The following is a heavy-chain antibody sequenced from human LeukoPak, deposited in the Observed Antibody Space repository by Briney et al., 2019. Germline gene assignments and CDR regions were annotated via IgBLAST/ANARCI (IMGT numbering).Heavy chain of an antibody. J-gene: IGHJ4*02. CDR1: GGTFSSYA. V-gene: IGHV1-69*05. Sequence: ASVTVSCTASGGTFSSYAISWVRQAPGQGLEWMGGIIPIFGTANYAQKFQGRVTITTDESTSTAYMELSSLRSEDTAVYYCARGGSSWPFDYWGQGTLVTVSS. CDR2: IIPIFGTA. D-gene: IGHD6-13*01. CDR3: ARGGSSWPFDY.